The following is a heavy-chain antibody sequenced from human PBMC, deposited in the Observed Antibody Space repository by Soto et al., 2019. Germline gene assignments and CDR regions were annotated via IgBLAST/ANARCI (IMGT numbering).Heavy chain of an antibody. CDR1: GVSTSNHY. CDR2: IYYRGTT. Sequence: QVQLQESGPGLVKPSETLSLTCSVSGVSTSNHYWTWIRKPPGQGPEWIGCIYYRGTTNYNASFNSRVTISVDTSKQFSLKLTSVTTADTAVYYCARGGGSPYHDHEFDYWGQGILVTVSS. CDR3: ARGGGSPYHDHEFDY. V-gene: IGHV4-59*11. J-gene: IGHJ4*02. D-gene: IGHD2-2*01.